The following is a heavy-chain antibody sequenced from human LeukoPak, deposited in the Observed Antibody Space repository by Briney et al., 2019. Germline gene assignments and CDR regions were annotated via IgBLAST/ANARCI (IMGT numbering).Heavy chain of an antibody. CDR2: IKQDGSEK. J-gene: IGHJ6*03. CDR1: GFTFICYW. V-gene: IGHV3-7*01. D-gene: IGHD4-17*01. Sequence: PGGSLRLSCAASGFTFICYWMSLVRQAPGKGLGWVANIKQDGSEKYYVDSVKGRFTISRDNAKNSLYLQMNSMRAEDTAVYYCAREPVTTHYYYYMDVWGKGTTVTVSS. CDR3: AREPVTTHYYYYMDV.